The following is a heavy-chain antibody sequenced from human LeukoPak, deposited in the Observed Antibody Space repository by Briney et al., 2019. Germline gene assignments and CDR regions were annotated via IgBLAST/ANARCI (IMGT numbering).Heavy chain of an antibody. CDR2: ISSSSSYI. CDR1: GFTFSSYS. D-gene: IGHD5-12*01. Sequence: GGSLRLSCAASGFTFSSYSMNWVRQAPGKGLEWVSSISSSSSYIYYADSVKGRFTISRDNAKNSLYLQMNSLRAGDTAVYYCARARDIVATIGYWGQGTLVTVSS. V-gene: IGHV3-21*01. J-gene: IGHJ4*02. CDR3: ARARDIVATIGY.